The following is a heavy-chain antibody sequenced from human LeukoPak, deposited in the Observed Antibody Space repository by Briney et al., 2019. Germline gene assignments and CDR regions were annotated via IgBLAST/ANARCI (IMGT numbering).Heavy chain of an antibody. CDR2: IIPILGIA. CDR1: GGTFSSYA. CDR3: ARAGYSGYDLGY. Sequence: SVKVSCKASGGTFSSYAISWVRQAPGQGLEWMGRIIPILGIANYAQKFQGRVTITADKSTSTAYMELSSLRSGDTAVYYCARAGYSGYDLGYWGQGTLVTVSS. V-gene: IGHV1-69*04. J-gene: IGHJ4*02. D-gene: IGHD5-12*01.